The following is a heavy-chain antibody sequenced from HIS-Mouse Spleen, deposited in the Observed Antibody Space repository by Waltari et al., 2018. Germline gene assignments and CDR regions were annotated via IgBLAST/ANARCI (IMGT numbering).Heavy chain of an antibody. CDR2: ISYDGSNK. CDR1: GFPFSSYG. J-gene: IGHJ4*02. CDR3: AKDKHHAFDY. Sequence: QVQLVGSGGCVVQPGRSLRLSCAASGFPFSSYGMHWVRQAPGKGLEWVAVISYDGSNKYYADSVKGRFTISRDNSKNTLYLQMNSLRAEDTAVYYCAKDKHHAFDYWGQGTLVTVSS. V-gene: IGHV3-30*18.